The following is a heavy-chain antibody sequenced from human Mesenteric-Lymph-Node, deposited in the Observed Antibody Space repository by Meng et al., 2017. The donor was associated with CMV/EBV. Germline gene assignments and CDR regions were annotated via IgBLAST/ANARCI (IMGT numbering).Heavy chain of an antibody. D-gene: IGHD3-3*01. CDR3: ASGYVIYRFGVVNGWFDP. CDR1: GFTVSNNY. J-gene: IGHJ5*02. V-gene: IGHV3-53*01. Sequence: GGSLRLSCAASGFTVSNNYMIWVRQAPGKGLEWVSVIYSGGSTFYADSVKGRFTISRDNSENTLYLQMDSLRAEDTAVYYCASGYVIYRFGVVNGWFDPWGQGALVTVSS. CDR2: IYSGGST.